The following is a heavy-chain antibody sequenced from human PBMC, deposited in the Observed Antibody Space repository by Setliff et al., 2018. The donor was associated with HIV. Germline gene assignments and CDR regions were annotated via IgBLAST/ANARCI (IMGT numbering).Heavy chain of an antibody. D-gene: IGHD1-1*01. J-gene: IGHJ6*03. Sequence: GSLRLSCAASGFTFDDYCMSWVRQAPGKGLEWVSGINWNGGNTGYADSVKGRFTISRDNAKNSLYLQMNSLRAEDTALYYCARGTGSPNYYYYYMDVWGKGTTVTVSS. CDR1: GFTFDDYC. V-gene: IGHV3-20*04. CDR3: ARGTGSPNYYYYYMDV. CDR2: INWNGGNT.